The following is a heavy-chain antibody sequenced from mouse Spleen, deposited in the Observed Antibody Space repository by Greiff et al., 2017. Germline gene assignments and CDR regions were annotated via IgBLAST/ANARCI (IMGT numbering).Heavy chain of an antibody. CDR2: INPSSGYT. CDR3: AREKDYSFDY. V-gene: IGHV1-4*01. Sequence: VQLQQSGAELARPGASVKMSCKASGYTFTSYTMHWVKQRPGQGLEWIGYINPSSGYTKYNQKFKDKATLTADKSSSTAYMQLSSLTSEDSAVYYCAREKDYSFDYWGQGTTLTVSS. J-gene: IGHJ2*01. CDR1: GYTFTSYT.